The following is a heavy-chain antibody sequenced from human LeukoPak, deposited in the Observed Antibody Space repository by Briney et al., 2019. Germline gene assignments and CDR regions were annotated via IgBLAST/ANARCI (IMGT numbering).Heavy chain of an antibody. J-gene: IGHJ4*02. V-gene: IGHV3-66*01. CDR3: ARGNQRYYFDY. Sequence: GGSLRLSCAASGFTVSTNYMAWVRQAPGKGLEWVSIIYSGGGTYHADSVKGRFAISRDNSKNTLYLQMNSLRAEDTAVYYCARGNQRYYFDYWGQGTLVTVSS. CDR1: GFTVSTNY. CDR2: IYSGGGT.